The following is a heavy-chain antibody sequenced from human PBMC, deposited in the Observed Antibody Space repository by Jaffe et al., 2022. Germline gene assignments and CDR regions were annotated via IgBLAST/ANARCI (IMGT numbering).Heavy chain of an antibody. CDR2: IYWNDDK. CDR3: ARVDYPYYFDY. D-gene: IGHD5-12*01. J-gene: IGHJ4*02. Sequence: QITLKESGPTLVKPTQTLTLTCTFSGFSLSTSGVGVGWIRQPPGKALEWLALIYWNDDKRYSPSLKSSLTITKDTSKNQVVLTMTNMDPVDTATYYCARVDYPYYFDYWGQGTLVTVSS. V-gene: IGHV2-5*01. CDR1: GFSLSTSGVG.